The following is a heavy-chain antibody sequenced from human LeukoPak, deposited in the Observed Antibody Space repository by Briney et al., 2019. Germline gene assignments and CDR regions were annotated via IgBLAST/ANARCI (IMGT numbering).Heavy chain of an antibody. J-gene: IGHJ4*02. Sequence: ASVKVSCTASGGTFSSYAISWVRQAPGQGLEWMGGIIPIFGTANYAQKFQGRVTITADESTSTAYMELSSLRSEDTAVYYCALGWGYYDSSGYRLFGFDYWGQGTLVTVSS. D-gene: IGHD3-22*01. CDR2: IIPIFGTA. CDR3: ALGWGYYDSSGYRLFGFDY. V-gene: IGHV1-69*13. CDR1: GGTFSSYA.